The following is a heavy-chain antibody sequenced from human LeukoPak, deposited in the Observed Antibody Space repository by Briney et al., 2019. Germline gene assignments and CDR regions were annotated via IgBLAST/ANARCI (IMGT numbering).Heavy chain of an antibody. J-gene: IGHJ4*02. V-gene: IGHV4-38-2*02. CDR1: GYSISSGYY. D-gene: IGHD3-16*02. CDR3: ARILGGVIVLDY. CDR2: IYHSGST. Sequence: SETLSLTCTVSGYSISSGYYWGWIRQPPGEGLGWIGSIYHSGSTYYNPSLKSRVTISVDTSKNQFSLKLSSVTAADTAVYYCARILGGVIVLDYWGQGTLVTVSS.